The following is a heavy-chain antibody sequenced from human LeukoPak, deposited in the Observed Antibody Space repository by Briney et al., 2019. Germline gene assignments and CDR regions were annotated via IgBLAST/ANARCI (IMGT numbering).Heavy chain of an antibody. CDR1: GFSFSRFG. CDR2: MWHDGSYQ. J-gene: IGHJ4*02. D-gene: IGHD1-26*01. V-gene: IGHV3-33*01. CDR3: ARDFEAIVGATTLSH. Sequence: GGSLRLSCTASGFSFSRFGMHWVRQAPGKGLEWVALMWHDGSYQYYADSVKGRFTISRDNSMSTLYLQMSSLRVDDTAVYYCARDFEAIVGATTLSHWGQGTLVTVSS.